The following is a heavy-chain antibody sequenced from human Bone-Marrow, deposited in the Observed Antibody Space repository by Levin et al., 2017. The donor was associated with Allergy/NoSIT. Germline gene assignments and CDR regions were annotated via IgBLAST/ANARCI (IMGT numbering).Heavy chain of an antibody. Sequence: PGGSLRLSCAASGFTFSSYSMNWVRQAPGKGLEWVSSISSSSSYIYYADSVKGRFTISRDNAKNSLYLQMNSLRAEDTAVYYCARGYYYDSSGYYSLGYWGQGTLVTVSS. CDR1: GFTFSSYS. J-gene: IGHJ4*02. V-gene: IGHV3-21*01. D-gene: IGHD3-22*01. CDR2: ISSSSSYI. CDR3: ARGYYYDSSGYYSLGY.